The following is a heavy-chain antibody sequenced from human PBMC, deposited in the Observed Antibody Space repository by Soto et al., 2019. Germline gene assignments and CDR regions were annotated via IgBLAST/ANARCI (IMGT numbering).Heavy chain of an antibody. J-gene: IGHJ4*02. D-gene: IGHD2-2*01. CDR1: GYTFTSYA. CDR2: INAGNGNT. V-gene: IGHV1-3*01. CDR3: ARAERYCSSTSCYELDY. Sequence: ASVKVSCKASGYTFTSYAMHWVRQAPGQRLEWMGWINAGNGNTKYSQKFQGRVTITRDTSASTAYMELSSLRSEDTAVYYCARAERYCSSTSCYELDYWGQGTLVTVS.